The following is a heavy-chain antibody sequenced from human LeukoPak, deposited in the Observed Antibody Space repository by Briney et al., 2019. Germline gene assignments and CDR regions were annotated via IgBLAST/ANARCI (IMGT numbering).Heavy chain of an antibody. J-gene: IGHJ3*02. Sequence: GGPLRLSCAASGFTFSSYAMSWVRQAPGKGLEWVTAISGSGGSTYYADSVKGRFTISRDNSKNTLYLQMNSLRAEDTAVYYCAKGWLQQLDAFDIRGQGTMVTVSS. CDR3: AKGWLQQLDAFDI. CDR1: GFTFSSYA. CDR2: ISGSGGST. D-gene: IGHD6-13*01. V-gene: IGHV3-23*01.